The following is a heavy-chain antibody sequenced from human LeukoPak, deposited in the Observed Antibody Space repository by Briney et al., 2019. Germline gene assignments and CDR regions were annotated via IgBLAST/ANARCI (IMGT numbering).Heavy chain of an antibody. CDR3: AREETAIWDY. D-gene: IGHD5-18*01. V-gene: IGHV7-4-1*02. CDR2: INTNTGNA. J-gene: IGHJ4*02. CDR1: GYTFTSYA. Sequence: SSVKVSCKASGYTFTSYAVKWGRQAAGQGLGWRGWINTNTGNATSAQGFTGRFVFSLDTSVSTAYLQISSLKAEDTAVYSCAREETAIWDYWGQGTLVTVSS.